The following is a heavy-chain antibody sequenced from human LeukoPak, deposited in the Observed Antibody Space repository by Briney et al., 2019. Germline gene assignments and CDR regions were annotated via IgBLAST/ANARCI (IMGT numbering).Heavy chain of an antibody. CDR3: ARGIPYYYYMDV. Sequence: SEALSVTCTVSGGSISSGGYYWSWIRQPPGKGLEWIGYIYHSRSTYYNPSLKSRVTISVDRSKNQFSLKLSPVTAADTAVYYCARGIPYYYYMDVWGKGTTVTVSS. CDR1: GGSISSGGYY. D-gene: IGHD2-2*02. V-gene: IGHV4-30-2*01. J-gene: IGHJ6*03. CDR2: IYHSRST.